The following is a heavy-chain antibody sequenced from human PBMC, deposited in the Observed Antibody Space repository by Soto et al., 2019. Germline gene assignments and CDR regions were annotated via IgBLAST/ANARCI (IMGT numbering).Heavy chain of an antibody. CDR3: ARGGDFWSGSNWFDP. J-gene: IGHJ5*02. V-gene: IGHV4-30-4*01. D-gene: IGHD3-3*01. CDR1: GGSISSGDYY. CDR2: IYYSGST. Sequence: QVQLQESGPGLVKPSQTLSLTCTVSGGSISSGDYYWSWIRQPPGMGLEWIGYIYYSGSTYYNPSLKSRVTISVDTSKNQFSLKLSSVTAADTAVYYCARGGDFWSGSNWFDPWGQGTLVTVSS.